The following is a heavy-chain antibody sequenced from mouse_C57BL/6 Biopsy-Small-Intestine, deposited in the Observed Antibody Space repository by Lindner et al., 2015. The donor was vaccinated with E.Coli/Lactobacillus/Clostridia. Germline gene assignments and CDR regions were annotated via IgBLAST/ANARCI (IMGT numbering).Heavy chain of an antibody. CDR1: GYAFSSSW. D-gene: IGHD2-2*01. V-gene: IGHV1-82*01. CDR2: IYPGDGDT. Sequence: VQLQESGPELVKPGASVRISCKASGYAFSSSWMNWVKQRPGKGLEWIGRIYPGDGDTNYNGKFKGKATLTADKSSSTAYMQLSSLTSKDSAVYFCARETMVTPFDYWGQGTTLTVSS. CDR3: ARETMVTPFDY. J-gene: IGHJ2*01.